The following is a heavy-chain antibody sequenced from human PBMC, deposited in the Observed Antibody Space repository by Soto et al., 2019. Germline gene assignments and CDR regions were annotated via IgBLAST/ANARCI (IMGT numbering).Heavy chain of an antibody. J-gene: IGHJ4*01. D-gene: IGHD3-22*01. CDR2: ISSSSSYI. CDR1: GFTFSSYS. Sequence: GGSLRLSCAASGFTFSSYSMNWVRQAPGKGLEWVSSISSSSSYIYYADSVKGRFTISRDNSKNSLYLQMNSLRAEGAAVYYCARDNSSGYYFDYWGHGTLVTVSS. V-gene: IGHV3-21*01. CDR3: ARDNSSGYYFDY.